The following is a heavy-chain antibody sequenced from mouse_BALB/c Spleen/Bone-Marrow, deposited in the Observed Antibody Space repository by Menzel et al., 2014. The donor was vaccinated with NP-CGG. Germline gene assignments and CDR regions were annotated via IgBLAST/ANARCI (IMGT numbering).Heavy chain of an antibody. CDR3: ARVIRYENYFDY. CDR2: IWAGGST. J-gene: IGHJ2*01. V-gene: IGHV2-9*02. CDR1: GFSLTSYG. D-gene: IGHD2-14*01. Sequence: VKVEESGPGLVAPSQSLSITCTVSGFSLTSYGVHWVRRPPGKGLGWLGVIWAGGSTNYNSALMSRLSISKDNSKSQVFLKMNSLQTDDTAMYYCARVIRYENYFDYWGQGTTLTVSS.